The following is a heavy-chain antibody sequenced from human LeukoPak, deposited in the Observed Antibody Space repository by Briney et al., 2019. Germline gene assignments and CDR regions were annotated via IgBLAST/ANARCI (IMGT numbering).Heavy chain of an antibody. CDR2: VNPNTDGT. J-gene: IGHJ4*02. D-gene: IGHD2/OR15-2a*01. CDR1: GYTFTGHY. CDR3: ARESELFYYFDY. Sequence: ASVKVSCKASGYTFTGHYLHWVRQAPGQGLEWMGWVNPNTDGTNYSQKFQGRVTMTSDTSINTAYMELRNLKSDDTAVYYCARESELFYYFDYWGQGTLVTVSS. V-gene: IGHV1-2*02.